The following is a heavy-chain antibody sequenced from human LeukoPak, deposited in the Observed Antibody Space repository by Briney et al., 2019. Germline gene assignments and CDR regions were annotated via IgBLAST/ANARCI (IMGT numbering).Heavy chain of an antibody. V-gene: IGHV3-23*01. Sequence: GGSLRLSCAASGFTFSSYAMSWVRQAPGKGLEWVSAISGSCGSTYYADSVQGRFTISRDNSKNTLYLQMNSLRAEDTAVYYCAKAPGQWLPFLWGQGTLVTVSS. CDR2: ISGSCGST. CDR3: AKAPGQWLPFL. J-gene: IGHJ4*02. CDR1: GFTFSSYA. D-gene: IGHD6-19*01.